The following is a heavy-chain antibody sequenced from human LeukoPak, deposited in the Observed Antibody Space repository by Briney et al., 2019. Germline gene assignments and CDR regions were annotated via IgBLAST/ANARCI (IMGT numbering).Heavy chain of an antibody. V-gene: IGHV4-39*07. CDR1: GGSISSSSYY. CDR2: IYYSGST. CDR3: ARVDTMVRGADL. J-gene: IGHJ5*02. Sequence: PSETLSLTCTVSGGSISSSSYYWGWIRQPPGKGLEWIGSIYYSGSTYYNPSLKSRVIISVDTSKNQFSLKLSSVTAADTAVYYCARVDTMVRGADLWGQGTLVTVSS. D-gene: IGHD3-10*01.